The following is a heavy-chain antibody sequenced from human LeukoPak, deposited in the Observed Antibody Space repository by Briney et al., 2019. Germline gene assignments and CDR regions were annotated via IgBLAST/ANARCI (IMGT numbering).Heavy chain of an antibody. CDR2: ISYDGSNK. CDR3: ASGRYGSGSYPPLGY. CDR1: GFTFSSYA. D-gene: IGHD3-10*01. V-gene: IGHV3-30*04. J-gene: IGHJ4*02. Sequence: PGRSLRLSCAASGFTFSSYAMHWVRQAPGKGLEWVAVISYDGSNKYYADSVKGRFTISRDNSKNTLYLQMNSLRAEDTAVYYCASGRYGSGSYPPLGYWGQGTLVTVSS.